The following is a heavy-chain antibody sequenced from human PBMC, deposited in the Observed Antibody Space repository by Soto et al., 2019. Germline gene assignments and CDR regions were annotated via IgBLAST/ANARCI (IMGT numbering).Heavy chain of an antibody. D-gene: IGHD3-22*01. CDR3: ARHRFNYYDNTVYYYFDY. CDR2: ISGHNGDT. V-gene: IGHV1-18*04. J-gene: IGHJ4*02. CDR1: GYSFTNYG. Sequence: QVQLVQSGAEVKKPGASVKVSCKASGYSFTNYGISWVRQAPGQGPEWMGWISGHNGDTNHPQSLQGRVTMTTETSRNTAYMELRSLRSDDTAVYYCARHRFNYYDNTVYYYFDYWGQGTLVTVSS.